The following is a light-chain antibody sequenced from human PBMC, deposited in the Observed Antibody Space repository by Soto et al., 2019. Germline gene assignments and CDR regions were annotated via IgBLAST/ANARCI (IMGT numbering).Light chain of an antibody. CDR2: KAS. J-gene: IGKJ4*01. CDR3: QQYHSYST. V-gene: IGKV1-5*03. CDR1: QSISSW. Sequence: DIQVTQSRSTLSASVGDRVTITCRASQSISSWLAWYQQKPGKAPKLLIYKASSLQSGVPSRFRGSGSGTEFTLTISSLQPDDFATYYCQQYHSYSTFGGGTKVEIK.